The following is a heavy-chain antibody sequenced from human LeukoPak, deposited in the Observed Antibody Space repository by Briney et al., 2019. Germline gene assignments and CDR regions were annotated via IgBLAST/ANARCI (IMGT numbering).Heavy chain of an antibody. J-gene: IGHJ4*02. D-gene: IGHD6-19*01. V-gene: IGHV4-34*01. Sequence: SETLSLTCAVYGGSFSGYYWSWIRQPPGKGLEWIGEINHSGSANYNPSLKSRVTISVDTSKNQFSLKLSSVTAADTAVYYCARSSRSGSTPLTYWGQGTLVTVSS. CDR2: INHSGSA. CDR1: GGSFSGYY. CDR3: ARSSRSGSTPLTY.